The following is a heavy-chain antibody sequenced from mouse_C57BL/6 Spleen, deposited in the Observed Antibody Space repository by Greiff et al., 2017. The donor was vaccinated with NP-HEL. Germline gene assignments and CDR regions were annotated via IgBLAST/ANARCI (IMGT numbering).Heavy chain of an antibody. J-gene: IGHJ4*01. CDR3: ANDWDYDEDAMDY. CDR2: ISSGSSTI. V-gene: IGHV5-17*01. CDR1: GFTFSDYG. Sequence: EVKLVESGGGLVKPGGSLKLSCAASGFTFSDYGMHWVRQAPEKGLEWVAYISSGSSTIYYADTVKGRFTISRDNAKNTQFLQMTRLRSEDTAKYYGANDWDYDEDAMDYWGQGTSVTVSS. D-gene: IGHD2-4*01.